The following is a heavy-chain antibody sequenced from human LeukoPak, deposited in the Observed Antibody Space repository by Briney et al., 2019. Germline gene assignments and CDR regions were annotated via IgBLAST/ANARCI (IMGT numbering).Heavy chain of an antibody. CDR2: ISSSGSTI. V-gene: IGHV3-11*01. Sequence: GGSLRLSCAASGFTFSDYYMSWIRQAPGKGLEWVSYISSSGSTIYYADSVKGRFTISRDNAKNSLYLQMNSLRAEDTAVYYCARAYCGGDCIAREYYFDYWGQGTLVTVSS. D-gene: IGHD2-21*02. CDR3: ARAYCGGDCIAREYYFDY. CDR1: GFTFSDYY. J-gene: IGHJ4*02.